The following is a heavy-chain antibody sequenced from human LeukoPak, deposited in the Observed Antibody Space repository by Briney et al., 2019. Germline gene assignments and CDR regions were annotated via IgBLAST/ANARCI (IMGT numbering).Heavy chain of an antibody. Sequence: PGGSLRLSCAGSGFSVSDNYMTWVRQAPGKGLEWVSVTYSGGTTYYADSVEGRFTISRDNSKNTLYLQMNSLRTEDTAVYYCAKEGGLGYCSTTSCAFAHWGRGTLVTASS. CDR3: AKEGGLGYCSTTSCAFAH. CDR1: GFSVSDNY. D-gene: IGHD2-2*01. J-gene: IGHJ4*02. CDR2: TYSGGTT. V-gene: IGHV3-53*01.